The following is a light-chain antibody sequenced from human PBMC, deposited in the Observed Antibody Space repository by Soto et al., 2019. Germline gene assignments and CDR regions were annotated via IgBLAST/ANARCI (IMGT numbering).Light chain of an antibody. Sequence: QSVLTQPPSASGSPGQSVTISCTGASSDVGGYNFVSWYQHHPGKAPRLMIYDVTQRPSGVPDRFSGYESGNTASLTVSGLQVDDESYYYCSSYAGSSIPVAFGGGTKLTVL. CDR2: DVT. V-gene: IGLV2-8*01. CDR1: SSDVGGYNF. CDR3: SSYAGSSIPVA. J-gene: IGLJ2*01.